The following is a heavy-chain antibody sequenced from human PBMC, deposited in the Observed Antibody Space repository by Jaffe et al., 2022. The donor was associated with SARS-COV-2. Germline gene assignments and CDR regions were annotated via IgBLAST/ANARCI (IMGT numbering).Heavy chain of an antibody. Sequence: QVQLQESGPGLVKPLQTLSLTCTVSGGSISSGSYYWMWIRQPAGSGLEWIGRIYFSGSTNYNPFLESRVSISLDTSKNQLSLRLSAVTAADSAMYYCARAPTRYSSSPPLIDVWGQGTTVTVSS. CDR1: GGSISSGSYY. D-gene: IGHD2-2*01. CDR2: IYFSGST. J-gene: IGHJ6*02. V-gene: IGHV4-61*02. CDR3: ARAPTRYSSSPPLIDV.